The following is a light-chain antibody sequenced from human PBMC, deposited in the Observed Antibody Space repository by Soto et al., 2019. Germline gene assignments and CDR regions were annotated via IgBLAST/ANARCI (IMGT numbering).Light chain of an antibody. CDR2: DAS. CDR1: QSVSSY. Sequence: EMGFTQSPATLSLSPREKATISCRASQSVSSYLAWYQQKPGQAPRLLIYDASNRATGIPARFSGSGSGTDFTLTISSLEPEDFAVYYCQQRSNWWTFGQGTKVDIK. CDR3: QQRSNWWT. V-gene: IGKV3-11*01. J-gene: IGKJ1*01.